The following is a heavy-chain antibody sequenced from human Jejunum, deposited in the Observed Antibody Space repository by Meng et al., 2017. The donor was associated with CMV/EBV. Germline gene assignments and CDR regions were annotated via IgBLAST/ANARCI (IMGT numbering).Heavy chain of an antibody. CDR3: DASDY. CDR2: ITGSGSRT. D-gene: IGHD6-6*01. CDR1: GFSFRNFD. J-gene: IGHJ4*02. V-gene: IGHV3-23*01. Sequence: SCAASGFSFRNFDMGWARQAPGKGLEWVATITGSGSRTHYADSVKGRFTISRDNSKNTLYLQINSLRVEDTAIYYCDASDYWGQGTQVTVSS.